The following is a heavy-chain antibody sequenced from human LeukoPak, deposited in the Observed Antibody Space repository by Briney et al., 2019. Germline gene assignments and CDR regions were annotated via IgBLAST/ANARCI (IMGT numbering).Heavy chain of an antibody. Sequence: GGSLRLSCAASGFTFSRYWMPWVRQAPAKGLVWVSRIKSDGSTNYADSVKGRFTISRDNAKNTVSLQMNSLRAEDTGVYYCARAPAEIGGYYPEYFRHWGQGTLVTVSS. CDR1: GFTFSRYW. V-gene: IGHV3-74*01. D-gene: IGHD3-22*01. J-gene: IGHJ1*01. CDR3: ARAPAEIGGYYPEYFRH. CDR2: IKSDGST.